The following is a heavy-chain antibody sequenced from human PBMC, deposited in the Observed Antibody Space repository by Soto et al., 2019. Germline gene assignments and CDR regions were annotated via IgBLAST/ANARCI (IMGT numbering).Heavy chain of an antibody. D-gene: IGHD3-16*01. CDR1: GFTFSSYG. CDR3: APPARSGGGN. Sequence: GGSLRLSCAASGFTFSSYGMHWVRQAPGKGLVWVSRINSDGSSTSYADSVKGRFTISRDNAKNTLYLQMNSLRAEDTAGEYCAPPARSGGGNWGQGTLVTVAS. V-gene: IGHV3-74*01. J-gene: IGHJ4*02. CDR2: INSDGSST.